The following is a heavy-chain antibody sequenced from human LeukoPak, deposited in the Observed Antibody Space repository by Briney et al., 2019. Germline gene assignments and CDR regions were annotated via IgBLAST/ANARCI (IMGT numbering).Heavy chain of an antibody. CDR3: ARHNPSYKCCSGGSCLMDV. J-gene: IGHJ6*03. CDR2: IYPGDSDT. V-gene: IGHV5-51*01. Sequence: GESLKISCKGSGYSFTSYWIGWVRQMPGKGLEWMGIIYPGDSDTRYSPSFQGQVTISADKSISTAYLQWSSLKASDTAMYYCARHNPSYKCCSGGSCLMDVWGKGTTVTVSS. CDR1: GYSFTSYW. D-gene: IGHD2-15*01.